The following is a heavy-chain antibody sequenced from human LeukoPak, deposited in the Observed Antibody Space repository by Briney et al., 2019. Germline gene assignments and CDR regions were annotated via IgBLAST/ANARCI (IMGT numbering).Heavy chain of an antibody. J-gene: IGHJ6*03. CDR3: ARAYYYDSSGYSGYFYYYYYMDV. CDR1: GGSISSYY. CDR2: IYYSGST. D-gene: IGHD3-22*01. V-gene: IGHV4-59*08. Sequence: SETLSLTCTVSGGSISSYYWSWIRQPPGKGLEWIGYIYYSGSTNYNPSLKSRVTISVDTSKNQFSLKLSSVTAADTAVYYCARAYYYDSSGYSGYFYYYYYMDVWGKGTTVTVSS.